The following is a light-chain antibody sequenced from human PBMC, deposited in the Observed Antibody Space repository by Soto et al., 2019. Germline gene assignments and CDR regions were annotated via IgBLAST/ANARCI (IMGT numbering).Light chain of an antibody. CDR3: QHYNSYSEA. CDR2: KAS. Sequence: DIPMTQSPSTLSGSVGDRVTITCRASQTISSWLAWYQQKPGKAPKLLIYKASTLKSGVTSRFSGSGSGTEFTLTISRLQPDDFATYYCQHYNSYSEAFGQGTKEELK. CDR1: QTISSW. V-gene: IGKV1-5*03. J-gene: IGKJ1*01.